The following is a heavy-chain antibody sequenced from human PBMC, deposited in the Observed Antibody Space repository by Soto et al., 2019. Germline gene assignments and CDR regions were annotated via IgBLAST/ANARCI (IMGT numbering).Heavy chain of an antibody. Sequence: DVQLLESGGGLVQPGGSLRLTCAASGFTLSNYAMSWVRQAPGKGLEWVSVVSGHSRSIYYADSVRGRFTISRDNSKNTLYPQMNSLRVEDTALYHCAKTNPSRAHTSCWNDWFNPWGQGTLVTVSS. CDR2: VSGHSRSI. V-gene: IGHV3-23*01. J-gene: IGHJ5*02. CDR1: GFTLSNYA. CDR3: AKTNPSRAHTSCWNDWFNP. D-gene: IGHD6-19*01.